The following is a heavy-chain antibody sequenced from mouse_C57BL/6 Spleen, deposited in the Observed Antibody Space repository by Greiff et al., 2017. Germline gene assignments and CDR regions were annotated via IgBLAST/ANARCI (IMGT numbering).Heavy chain of an antibody. D-gene: IGHD2-2*01. Sequence: EVQLQQSGPELVKPGASVKISCKASGYSFTGYYMNWVKQSPEKSLEWIGEINPSTGGTTYNQKFKAKATLTVDKSSSTAYMQLKSLASEDSAVYYCARVLGYDAGYYFDYWGQGTTLTVSS. CDR2: INPSTGGT. CDR1: GYSFTGYY. J-gene: IGHJ2*01. CDR3: ARVLGYDAGYYFDY. V-gene: IGHV1-42*01.